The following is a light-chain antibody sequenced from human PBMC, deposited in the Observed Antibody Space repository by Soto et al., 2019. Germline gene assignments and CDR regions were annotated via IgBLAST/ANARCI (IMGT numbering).Light chain of an antibody. CDR1: ESISSW. V-gene: IGKV1-5*03. J-gene: IGKJ1*01. CDR3: QQYNSYSWT. CDR2: KAS. Sequence: DIQMTQSPSFLSASAGDRVTITCRASESISSWLAWYQQKPGKAPKLLMYKASSLESGVPSRFSGSGSGTEFTLTISSLQPDDFATYYCQQYNSYSWTFGQGTKVDI.